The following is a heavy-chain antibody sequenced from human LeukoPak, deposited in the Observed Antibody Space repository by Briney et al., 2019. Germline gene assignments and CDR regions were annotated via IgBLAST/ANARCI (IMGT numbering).Heavy chain of an antibody. V-gene: IGHV3-9*01. CDR1: GFTFDDYA. Sequence: GGSLRLSCAASGFTFDDYAMHWVRQAPGKGLEWVSGISWNSGSIGYADSVKGRFTIPRDNAKNSLYLQMNSLRAEDTALYYCAKDIYGDHSAFDLWGRGTLVTVSS. CDR3: AKDIYGDHSAFDL. D-gene: IGHD4-17*01. J-gene: IGHJ2*01. CDR2: ISWNSGSI.